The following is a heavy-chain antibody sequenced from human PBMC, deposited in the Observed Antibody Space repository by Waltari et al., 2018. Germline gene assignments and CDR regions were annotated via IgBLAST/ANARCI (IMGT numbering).Heavy chain of an antibody. CDR2: TFPIFGTA. CDR1: GGTFSSYA. D-gene: IGHD3-22*01. Sequence: QVQLVQSGAEVKKPGSSVKVSCKASGGTFSSYAISWVRQAPGQGLEWMGGTFPIFGTANYAQEFQGRVTITTDEATSTAYMELSSLRSEDTAVYYCARSRTVVITTGWFDPWGQGTLVTVSS. CDR3: ARSRTVVITTGWFDP. V-gene: IGHV1-69*05. J-gene: IGHJ5*02.